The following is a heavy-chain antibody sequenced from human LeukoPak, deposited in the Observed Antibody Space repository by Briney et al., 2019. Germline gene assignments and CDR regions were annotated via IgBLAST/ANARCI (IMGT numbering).Heavy chain of an antibody. V-gene: IGHV1-69*04. Sequence: SVKVSCKASGGTFSSYAISWVRQAPGQGLEWMGRIIPILGIANYAQKFQGRVTITADKSTSTAYMELSSLRSEDTAVYYCARAVYYDFWSGHSQPYYFDYWGQGTLVTVSS. D-gene: IGHD3-3*01. CDR2: IIPILGIA. CDR3: ARAVYYDFWSGHSQPYYFDY. J-gene: IGHJ4*02. CDR1: GGTFSSYA.